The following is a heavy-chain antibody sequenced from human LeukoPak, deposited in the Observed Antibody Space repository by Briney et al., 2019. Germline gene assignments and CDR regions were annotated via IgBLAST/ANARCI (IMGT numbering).Heavy chain of an antibody. CDR1: GCSISSYY. D-gene: IGHD5-18*01. Sequence: SETLSLTCTVSGCSISSYYWSWIRQPPGKGLEWIGYIYYSGSTNYNPSLKSRVTISVDTSKNQFSLKLSSVTAADTAVYYCARAEGYSYGYYFDYWGQGTLVTVPS. CDR2: IYYSGST. V-gene: IGHV4-59*01. J-gene: IGHJ4*02. CDR3: ARAEGYSYGYYFDY.